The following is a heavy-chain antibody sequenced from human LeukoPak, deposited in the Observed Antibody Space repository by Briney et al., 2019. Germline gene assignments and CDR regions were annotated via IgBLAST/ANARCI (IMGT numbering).Heavy chain of an antibody. CDR1: GFTFNNYG. J-gene: IGHJ4*02. Sequence: GGSLRLSCTASGFTFNNYGMSWVRQAPGKGLEWVSAITGSGGSTYYADSVKGRFTISRDNSKNTLYLEINSLSADDTAVYYCATTDTTCYWGQGTLVTVSS. CDR2: ITGSGGST. D-gene: IGHD1-14*01. V-gene: IGHV3-23*01. CDR3: ATTDTTCY.